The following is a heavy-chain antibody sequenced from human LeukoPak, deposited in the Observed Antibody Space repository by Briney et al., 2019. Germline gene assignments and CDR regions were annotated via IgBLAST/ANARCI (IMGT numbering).Heavy chain of an antibody. D-gene: IGHD3-22*01. CDR2: IMPIFGTA. CDR1: GGTFSSYA. CDR3: ARGGGYYDSSGYYFR. J-gene: IGHJ4*02. Sequence: GASVKVSCKSSGGTFSSYAIRWVRQAPGQGLEWMGGIMPIFGTANYAQKFQGRVTITADESTSTAYMELSSLRSEDTAVYYCARGGGYYDSSGYYFRWGQGTLVTVSS. V-gene: IGHV1-69*13.